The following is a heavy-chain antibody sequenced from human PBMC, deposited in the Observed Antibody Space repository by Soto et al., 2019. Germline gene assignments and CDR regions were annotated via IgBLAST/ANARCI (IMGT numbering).Heavy chain of an antibody. V-gene: IGHV3-23*01. CDR2: ISGRGDST. Sequence: GGSLRLSCAGSGFTLSDHYIDWVRQAPGKGLEWVSSISGRGDSTYYAASVKGRFTISRDNSKNTLYLQLNSLRAEDTAIYYCAKDYNIVATTLIDYWGQGTLVTVSS. J-gene: IGHJ4*02. D-gene: IGHD5-12*01. CDR1: GFTLSDHY. CDR3: AKDYNIVATTLIDY.